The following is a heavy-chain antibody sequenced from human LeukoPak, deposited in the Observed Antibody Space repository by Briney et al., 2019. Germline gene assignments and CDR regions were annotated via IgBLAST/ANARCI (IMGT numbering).Heavy chain of an antibody. CDR3: ARRAQAYYYGSGSYYITPYHYYYMDV. CDR1: GYTFTSYY. CDR2: INPSGGST. D-gene: IGHD3-10*01. Sequence: ASVKVSCKASGYTFTSYYMHWVRQAPGQGFEWMGIINPSGGSTSYAQKFQGRVTMTRDTSTSTVYMELSSLRSEDTAVYYCARRAQAYYYGSGSYYITPYHYYYMDVWGKGTTVTISS. V-gene: IGHV1-46*01. J-gene: IGHJ6*03.